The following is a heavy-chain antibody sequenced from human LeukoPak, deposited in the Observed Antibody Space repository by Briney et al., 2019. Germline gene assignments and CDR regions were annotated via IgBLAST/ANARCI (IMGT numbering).Heavy chain of an antibody. CDR3: ARKLYGDYRFDY. D-gene: IGHD4-17*01. CDR1: GDSISSGYY. Sequence: PSKTLSLTCAVSGDSISSGYYWGWIRQPPGKGLEWIGSIYHSGSTYYNPSLKSRVTISVDTSKNQFSLKLSSVTAADTAVYYCARKLYGDYRFDYWGQGTLVTVSS. V-gene: IGHV4-38-2*01. CDR2: IYHSGST. J-gene: IGHJ4*02.